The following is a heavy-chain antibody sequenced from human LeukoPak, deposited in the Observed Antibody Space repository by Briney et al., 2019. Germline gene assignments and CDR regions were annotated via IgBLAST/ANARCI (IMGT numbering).Heavy chain of an antibody. CDR1: GFSVTTIGVG. CDR2: IYWDGDK. Sequence: SGPPLVKPTQTLTLTCACSGFSVTTIGVGGCWIRQAPGKALEWLALIYWDGDKSYRPSLQDTLTIAMDISKNHVVLTMTNIDPVDTATYYCAHRLSDRDDFEFWGQGTLVSVSS. V-gene: IGHV2-5*02. J-gene: IGHJ4*02. D-gene: IGHD2-21*02. CDR3: AHRLSDRDDFEF.